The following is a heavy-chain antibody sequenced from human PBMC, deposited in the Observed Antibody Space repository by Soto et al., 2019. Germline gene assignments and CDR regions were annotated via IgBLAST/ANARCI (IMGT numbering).Heavy chain of an antibody. CDR1: GFTFSSYW. CDR2: IKQDGSEK. J-gene: IGHJ4*02. D-gene: IGHD4-17*01. V-gene: IGHV3-7*01. CDR3: AREVRGYGKKGHYGDYVGYY. Sequence: GGSLRLSCAASGFTFSSYWMSWVRQAPGKGLEWVANIKQDGSEKYYVDSVKGRFTISRDNAKNSLYLQMNSLRAEDTAVYYCAREVRGYGKKGHYGDYVGYYWGQGTLVTVSS.